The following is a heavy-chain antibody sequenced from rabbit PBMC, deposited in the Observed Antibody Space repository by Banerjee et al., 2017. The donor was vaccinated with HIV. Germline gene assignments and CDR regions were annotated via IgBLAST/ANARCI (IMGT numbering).Heavy chain of an antibody. J-gene: IGHJ4*01. V-gene: IGHV1S40*01. Sequence: QSLEESGGGLVQPEGSLTLTCTASGLDFSTSYCMCWVRQAPGKGLEWIACIFTGTGITYYASWAKGRFTISKTSSTTVTLQMTSLTAADTATYFCARDVLGAIYTANYFDLWGQGTLVTVS. CDR2: IFTGTGIT. D-gene: IGHD1-1*01. CDR3: ARDVLGAIYTANYFDL. CDR1: GLDFSTSYC.